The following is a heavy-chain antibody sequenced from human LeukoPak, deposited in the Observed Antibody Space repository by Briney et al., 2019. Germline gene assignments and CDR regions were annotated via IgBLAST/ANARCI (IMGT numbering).Heavy chain of an antibody. Sequence: GGSLRLSCAASGFTFSSYAMSWVRQAPGKGLEWVSAISGSGGSTYYADSVKGRFTISRDNSKNTLYLQMNSLRVEDTAVYYCAKTRGSGWPSSLDYCGQGTLVTVSS. CDR3: AKTRGSGWPSSLDY. CDR1: GFTFSSYA. D-gene: IGHD6-19*01. V-gene: IGHV3-23*01. CDR2: ISGSGGST. J-gene: IGHJ4*02.